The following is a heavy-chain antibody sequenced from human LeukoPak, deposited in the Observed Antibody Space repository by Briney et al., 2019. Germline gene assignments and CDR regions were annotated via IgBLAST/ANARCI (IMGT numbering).Heavy chain of an antibody. Sequence: PSGTLSLTCAVSGGSISSSNWWSWVRQPPGKGLEWIGEIYHSGSTNYNPSLKSRVTISVDKSKNQFSLKLSSVTAADTAVYYCARANLGPQHQTYYFDYWGQGTLVTVSS. J-gene: IGHJ4*02. V-gene: IGHV4-4*02. D-gene: IGHD3/OR15-3a*01. CDR2: IYHSGST. CDR1: GGSISSSNW. CDR3: ARANLGPQHQTYYFDY.